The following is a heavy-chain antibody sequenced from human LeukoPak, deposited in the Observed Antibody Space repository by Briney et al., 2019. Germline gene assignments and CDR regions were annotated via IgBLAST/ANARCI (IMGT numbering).Heavy chain of an antibody. CDR3: ARDTTGDAGGVFDS. J-gene: IGHJ4*02. D-gene: IGHD1-1*01. Sequence: GGSLRLSCAASGFNFNDYWMHWVRQGPGKGLVWVSRINSDGRGIDYADSVKGRFTISRDNARNSLYLQMNSLRAEDTAVYYCARDTTGDAGGVFDSWGQGTLVTVSS. CDR1: GFNFNDYW. V-gene: IGHV3-74*01. CDR2: INSDGRGI.